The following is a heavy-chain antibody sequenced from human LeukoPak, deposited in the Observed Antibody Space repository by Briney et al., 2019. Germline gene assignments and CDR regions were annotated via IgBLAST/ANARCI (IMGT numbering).Heavy chain of an antibody. V-gene: IGHV4-4*02. J-gene: IGHJ4*02. Sequence: SGTLSLTCGVSGGSIITTNWWSWVRQPPGKGLEWIGEVHLNGATNYNPSLESRVSMSIDKSKNQLSLKLSSVTAADTATYYCTRESGAFSPFGFWGQGTLVTVSS. D-gene: IGHD1-26*01. CDR1: GGSIITTNW. CDR2: VHLNGAT. CDR3: TRESGAFSPFGF.